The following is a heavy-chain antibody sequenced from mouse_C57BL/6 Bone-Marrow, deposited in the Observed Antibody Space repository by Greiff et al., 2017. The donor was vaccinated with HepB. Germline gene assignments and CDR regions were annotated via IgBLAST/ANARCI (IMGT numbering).Heavy chain of an antibody. CDR1: EYEFPSHD. V-gene: IGHV5-2*01. CDR3: SRLGLRYPYWYFDV. D-gene: IGHD1-1*01. J-gene: IGHJ1*03. Sequence: EVNVVESGGGLVQPGESLKLSCESNEYEFPSHDMSWVRKTPEKRLELVAAINSDGGSTYYPDTMERRFIISRDNTKKTLYLQMSSLRSEDTALYYCSRLGLRYPYWYFDVWGTGTTVTVSS. CDR2: INSDGGST.